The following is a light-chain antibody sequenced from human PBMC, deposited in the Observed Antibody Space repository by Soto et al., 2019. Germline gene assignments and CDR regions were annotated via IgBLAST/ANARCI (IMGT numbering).Light chain of an antibody. CDR2: DVS. V-gene: IGLV2-14*01. J-gene: IGLJ1*01. CDR3: GSYTTSYNYV. Sequence: QSVLTQPASVSGSPGQSITISCTGTSSDIDAYNYVSWYQQHPGKAPKLMIYDVSSRPSGISNRFSGSKSGNTASLTISGLQAEDEADYYCGSYTTSYNYVFGTGTKVTVL. CDR1: SSDIDAYNY.